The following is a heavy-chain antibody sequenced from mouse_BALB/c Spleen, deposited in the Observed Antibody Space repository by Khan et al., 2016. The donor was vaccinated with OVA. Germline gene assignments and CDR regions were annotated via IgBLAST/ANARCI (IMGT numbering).Heavy chain of an antibody. CDR3: ARGWVDYQSMDY. CDR2: ISTGGHYT. J-gene: IGHJ4*01. D-gene: IGHD2-13*01. CDR1: GFTFSNYA. V-gene: IGHV5-9-3*01. Sequence: EVELVESGGGLVKPGGSLKLSCSASGFTFSNYAMSWVRQTPEKRLECVATISTGGHYTFYPDSVKGRFTISRDTAKNTLYLQMSSLRSEATAMYYCARGWVDYQSMDYWGQGTSVTVSS.